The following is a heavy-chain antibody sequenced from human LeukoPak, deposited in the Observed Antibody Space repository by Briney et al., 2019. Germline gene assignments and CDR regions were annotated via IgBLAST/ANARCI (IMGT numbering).Heavy chain of an antibody. D-gene: IGHD3-22*01. Sequence: PSETLSLTCTVSGGSISSSSYYWGWIRQPPGKGLEWIGSIYYSGSTYYNPSLKSRVTISVDTSKNQFSLKLSSVTAADTAVYYCARDRSPDHYYDSSHWDYYYGMDVWGQGTTVTVSS. V-gene: IGHV4-39*07. J-gene: IGHJ6*02. CDR2: IYYSGST. CDR1: GGSISSSSYY. CDR3: ARDRSPDHYYDSSHWDYYYGMDV.